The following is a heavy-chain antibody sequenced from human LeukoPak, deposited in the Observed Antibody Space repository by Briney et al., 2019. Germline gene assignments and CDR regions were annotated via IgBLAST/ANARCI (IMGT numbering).Heavy chain of an antibody. Sequence: GGSLRLSCAASGFSLSDDSMTWVRQAPGKGLEWVSFISSTGSYIYYADSVKGRFSISRDNAKNSLYLQMNSLRAEDMAVYYCARAISEESIWGQGTLVTVSS. CDR1: GFSLSDDS. V-gene: IGHV3-21*01. D-gene: IGHD3-10*01. CDR2: ISSTGSYI. CDR3: ARAISEESI. J-gene: IGHJ4*02.